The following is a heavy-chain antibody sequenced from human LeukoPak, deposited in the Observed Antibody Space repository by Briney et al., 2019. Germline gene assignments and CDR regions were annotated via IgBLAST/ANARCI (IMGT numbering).Heavy chain of an antibody. CDR1: EFTFSSYW. V-gene: IGHV3-74*01. D-gene: IGHD3-22*01. CDR3: ARVGGSYYDQDY. Sequence: GGSLRLSCAASEFTFSSYWMHWVRQAPGKGLVWVSRINTDGSSTTYADSVKGRFTISRDNAKNPLYLQMNSLRAEDTAVYYCARVGGSYYDQDYWGQGTLVTVSS. CDR2: INTDGSST. J-gene: IGHJ4*02.